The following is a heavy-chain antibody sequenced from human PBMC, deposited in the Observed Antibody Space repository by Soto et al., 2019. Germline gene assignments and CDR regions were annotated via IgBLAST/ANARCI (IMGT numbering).Heavy chain of an antibody. Sequence: QVQLQQWGAGLLKPSETLSLTCAVYGGSFSGHSWTWIRQSPGKGLEWIGDMNHSGRVNYSPSLKSRVTISLDTSKNQCSLTLSAVTAADTAMYYCSTRAYDTNGYYRFDPWGQGTLVTVSS. CDR2: MNHSGRV. D-gene: IGHD3-22*01. CDR3: STRAYDTNGYYRFDP. CDR1: GGSFSGHS. J-gene: IGHJ5*01. V-gene: IGHV4-34*01.